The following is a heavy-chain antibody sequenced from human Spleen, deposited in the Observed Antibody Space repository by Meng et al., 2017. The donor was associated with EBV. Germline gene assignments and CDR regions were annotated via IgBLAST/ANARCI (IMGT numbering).Heavy chain of an antibody. CDR3: ARDDCSGGTCYIY. Sequence: QVQLVQSGAEVKKPGASVNVSCKASGYSFTNYGITWVRPAPGQGLEWMGRISAYNGDTNYAQKFQDRVTMTTDTSTSTAYMELRSLKSDDTAVYYCARDDCSGGTCYIYWGHGTLVTVS. D-gene: IGHD2-15*01. V-gene: IGHV1-18*01. J-gene: IGHJ4*01. CDR2: ISAYNGDT. CDR1: GYSFTNYG.